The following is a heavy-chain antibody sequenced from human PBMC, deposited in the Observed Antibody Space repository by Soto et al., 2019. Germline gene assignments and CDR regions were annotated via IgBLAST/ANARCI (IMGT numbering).Heavy chain of an antibody. CDR2: IYYSGST. CDR1: GGSVSSGSYY. V-gene: IGHV4-61*01. Sequence: SENLSLTCTVSGGSVSSGSYYWCWIRQPPGKGLEWIGYIYYSGSTNYNPSLKSRVTISVDTSKNQFSLKLSSVTAADTAVYYCARVLGLCYYGSGAGGLFDIWGHGNLVTLS. J-gene: IGHJ5*01. D-gene: IGHD3-10*01. CDR3: ARVLGLCYYGSGAGGLFDI.